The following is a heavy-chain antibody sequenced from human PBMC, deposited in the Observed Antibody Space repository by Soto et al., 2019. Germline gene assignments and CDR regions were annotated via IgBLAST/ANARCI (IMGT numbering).Heavy chain of an antibody. V-gene: IGHV4-38-2*01. CDR3: ARSGHSLGGVM. Sequence: SETLSLTCAVSGDSITSIYHWAWIRQPPGRGLEWVASIYHSGTTYYSPSLKSRVTLSVDTSSNRFSLRLSSVTVADTAVYYCARSGHSLGGVMWGQALMVTVYS. CDR1: GDSITSIYH. D-gene: IGHD3-16*01. CDR2: IYHSGTT. J-gene: IGHJ4*02.